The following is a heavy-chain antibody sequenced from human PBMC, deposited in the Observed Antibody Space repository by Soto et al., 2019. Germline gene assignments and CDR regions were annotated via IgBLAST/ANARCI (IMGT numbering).Heavy chain of an antibody. CDR1: GGSFSGYY. V-gene: IGHV4-34*01. Sequence: SETLSLTCAVYGGSFSGYYWSWIRQPPGKGLEWIGEINHSGSTNYNPSLKSRVTISVDTSKNQFSLKLSSVTAADTAVYYCARLWSGRYYYDSSGSISGSNGMDVWGQGTTVTVSS. J-gene: IGHJ6*02. CDR2: INHSGST. D-gene: IGHD3-22*01. CDR3: ARLWSGRYYYDSSGSISGSNGMDV.